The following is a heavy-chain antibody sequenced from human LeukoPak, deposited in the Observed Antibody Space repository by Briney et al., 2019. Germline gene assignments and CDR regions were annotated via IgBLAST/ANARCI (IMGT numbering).Heavy chain of an antibody. V-gene: IGHV1-69*05. Sequence: SVKVSCKASGGTFSSYAISWVRQAPGQGLEWMGGIIPIFGTANYAQKFQGRVTITTDESTSTAYMELSSLRSGDTAVYYCARWFDFWSGYSYWGQGTLVTVSS. D-gene: IGHD3-3*01. CDR3: ARWFDFWSGYSY. CDR1: GGTFSSYA. J-gene: IGHJ4*02. CDR2: IIPIFGTA.